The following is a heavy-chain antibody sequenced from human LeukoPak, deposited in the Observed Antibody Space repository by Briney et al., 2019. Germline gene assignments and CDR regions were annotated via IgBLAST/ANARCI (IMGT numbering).Heavy chain of an antibody. CDR1: GFTFSSYG. V-gene: IGHV3-33*01. D-gene: IGHD3-22*01. CDR2: IWYDGTNK. Sequence: GGSLRLSCAASGFTFSSYGMHWVRQAPGKGLEWVAVIWYDGTNKYYADSVKGRFTISRDNSKNTLFLQMNSLRAEDTAVYYCARAAYDSSGYLALWGQGTLVTVSS. CDR3: ARAAYDSSGYLAL. J-gene: IGHJ4*02.